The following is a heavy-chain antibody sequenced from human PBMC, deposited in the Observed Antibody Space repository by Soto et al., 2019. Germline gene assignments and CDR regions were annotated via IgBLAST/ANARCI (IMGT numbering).Heavy chain of an antibody. Sequence: GASVKVSCKASGYTFTSYDINWVRQATGQGLEWMGWMNPNSGNTGYAQKFQGRVTMTRNTSISTAYMELSSLRSEDTAVYYCARVPWFGENWYFDLWGRGTRVTVSS. CDR1: GYTFTSYD. J-gene: IGHJ2*01. D-gene: IGHD3-10*01. CDR2: MNPNSGNT. CDR3: ARVPWFGENWYFDL. V-gene: IGHV1-8*01.